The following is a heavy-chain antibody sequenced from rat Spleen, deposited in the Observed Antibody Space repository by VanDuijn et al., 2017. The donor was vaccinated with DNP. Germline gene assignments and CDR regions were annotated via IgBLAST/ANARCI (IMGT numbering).Heavy chain of an antibody. CDR3: ARLLAGRSYYFDY. Sequence: EVQLVESGGGLVQPGRSLKLSCAASEFTLSKSDVAWVRQAPTKGLEWVASISPSGGNIYYRDSVRGRFTISRDNAKSTLYLQMNSLRSEDTATYYCARLLAGRSYYFDYWGQGVMVTVSS. CDR2: ISPSGGNI. J-gene: IGHJ2*01. CDR1: EFTLSKSD. D-gene: IGHD1-4*01. V-gene: IGHV5-25*01.